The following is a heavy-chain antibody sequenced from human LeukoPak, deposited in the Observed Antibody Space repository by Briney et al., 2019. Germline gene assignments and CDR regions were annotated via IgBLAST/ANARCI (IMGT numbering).Heavy chain of an antibody. D-gene: IGHD3-10*01. CDR3: ARAPPMVRGVIGWFDP. J-gene: IGHJ5*02. V-gene: IGHV1-2*02. CDR1: GYTLTGYY. Sequence: AASVKVSCKASGYTLTGYYMHWVRQAPGQGLEWMGWINPNSGGTNYAQKFQGRVTMTRDTSISTAYMELSRLRSDDTAVYYCARAPPMVRGVIGWFDPWGQGTLVTVSS. CDR2: INPNSGGT.